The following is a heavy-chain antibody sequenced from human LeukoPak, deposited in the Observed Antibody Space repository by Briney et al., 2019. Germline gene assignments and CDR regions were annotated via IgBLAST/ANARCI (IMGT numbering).Heavy chain of an antibody. D-gene: IGHD6-19*01. V-gene: IGHV4-4*02. J-gene: IGHJ6*03. CDR3: ARDVHSSGWWASYYYYYMDV. CDR2: IYHSGST. CDR1: GGSISSSNW. Sequence: SETLSLTCDVSGGSISSSNWWSWVRQPPGKGLEWIGSIYHSGSTYYNPSLKSRVTISVDTSKNQFSLKLSSVTAADTAVYYCARDVHSSGWWASYYYYYMDVWGKGTTVTVSS.